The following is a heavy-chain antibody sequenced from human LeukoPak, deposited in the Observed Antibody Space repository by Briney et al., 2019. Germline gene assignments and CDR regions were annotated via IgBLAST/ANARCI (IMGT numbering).Heavy chain of an antibody. J-gene: IGHJ4*02. CDR1: GFTFSRYS. CDR2: ISTGSSYI. Sequence: PGGSLRLSCAASGFTFSRYSMNWVRQAPGKGLEWVSSISTGSSYIYYADSVKGRFTISRDNAKNSLYLQMNSLRAEDTAVYYCARTALVVVNPFDYWGQGTLVTVSS. V-gene: IGHV3-21*04. CDR3: ARTALVVVNPFDY. D-gene: IGHD3-22*01.